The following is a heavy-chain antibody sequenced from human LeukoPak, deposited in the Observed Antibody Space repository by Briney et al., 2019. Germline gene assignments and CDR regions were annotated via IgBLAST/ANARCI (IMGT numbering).Heavy chain of an antibody. V-gene: IGHV3-30*02. CDR3: AKVLMRDRWFGES. J-gene: IGHJ5*02. D-gene: IGHD3-10*01. Sequence: PGGSLRLSCAASGFTFSYYGMHWVRQAPGKGLEWVAFIRYDGNDKFYADSVKGRFTISRDTSRNTLYLQMNSLRPEDTALYYCAKVLMRDRWFGESWGQGTLVTVSS. CDR2: IRYDGNDK. CDR1: GFTFSYYG.